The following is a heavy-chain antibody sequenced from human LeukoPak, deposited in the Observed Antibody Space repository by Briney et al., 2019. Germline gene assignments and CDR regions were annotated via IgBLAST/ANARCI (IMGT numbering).Heavy chain of an antibody. CDR2: IYPPDSDT. J-gene: IGHJ3*02. V-gene: IGHV5-51*01. CDR1: GYSFTKNW. CDR3: ARRRDGYNYAFDI. Sequence: GESLKISCKGSGYSFTKNWIGWVRQMPGKGLEWMGIIYPPDSDTRYGRSSQGQVTISVDESITTAYLQWSSLKASDTAMYYCARRRDGYNYAFDIWGQGTMVTVSS. D-gene: IGHD5-24*01.